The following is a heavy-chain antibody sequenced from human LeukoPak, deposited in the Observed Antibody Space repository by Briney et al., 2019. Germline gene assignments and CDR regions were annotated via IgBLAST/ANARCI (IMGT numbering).Heavy chain of an antibody. CDR2: ISSSSTYI. V-gene: IGHV3-21*01. CDR3: ARDKYGDYYFDY. D-gene: IGHD4-17*01. J-gene: IGHJ4*02. CDR1: GFTFTTYS. Sequence: GGSLRLSCAASGFTFTTYSMNWVRQAPGKGLEWVSSISSSSTYIYYADSVKGLFTISRDNARNSLFLQMNSLRAEDTAVYYCARDKYGDYYFDYWGQGTRVTVSS.